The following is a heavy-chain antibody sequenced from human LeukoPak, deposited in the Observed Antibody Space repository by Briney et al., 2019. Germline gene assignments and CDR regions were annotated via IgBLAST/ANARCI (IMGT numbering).Heavy chain of an antibody. CDR2: ISSSSTTI. CDR1: GFTFSSYS. Sequence: GGSLRLSCAASGFTFSSYSMMWVRQAPGKGLEWVSYISSSSTTIHYADSVKGRFTISRDNAKNSVYLQMNSLRAEDTAVYYCAKPGKDGPKDYWGQGTLVTVSS. V-gene: IGHV3-48*01. CDR3: AKPGKDGPKDY. D-gene: IGHD5-24*01. J-gene: IGHJ4*02.